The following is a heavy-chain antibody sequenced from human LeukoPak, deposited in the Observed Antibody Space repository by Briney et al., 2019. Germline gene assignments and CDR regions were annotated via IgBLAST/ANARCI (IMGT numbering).Heavy chain of an antibody. Sequence: PGGSLRLSCATSGFTFSNYGMHYVRQPPGKGLEWLAVISDDGSKKYYADSVNGRFTISRDTSNNTLYLHMNSLRPEDTAVYYCAKDRETTASGTFDYWGQGTLVTVSS. J-gene: IGHJ4*02. CDR2: ISDDGSKK. V-gene: IGHV3-30*18. CDR3: AKDRETTASGTFDY. D-gene: IGHD6-13*01. CDR1: GFTFSNYG.